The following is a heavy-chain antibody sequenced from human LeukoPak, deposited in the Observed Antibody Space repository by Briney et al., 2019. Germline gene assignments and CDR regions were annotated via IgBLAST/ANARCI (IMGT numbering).Heavy chain of an antibody. D-gene: IGHD2-21*02. V-gene: IGHV1-2*06. CDR3: AREAYCGGDCSISHFDY. CDR2: INPNSGGT. CDR1: GYTFTGYY. J-gene: IGHJ4*02. Sequence: GASVKVSCKASGYTFTGYYMHWVRQAPGQGLEWMGRINPNSGGTNYAQKFQARVAMTRDTSISTAYTELSRLTSDDTAVYFCAREAYCGGDCSISHFDYWGQGTLVTVSS.